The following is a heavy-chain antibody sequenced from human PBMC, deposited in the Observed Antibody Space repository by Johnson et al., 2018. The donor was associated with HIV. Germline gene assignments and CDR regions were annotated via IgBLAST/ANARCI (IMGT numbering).Heavy chain of an antibody. CDR3: VTADRGSA. CDR2: ISYDGSNK. Sequence: QVQLVESGGGVVQPGTSLRLSCAASGFTFSSFAMHWVRQAPGKGLEWMAFISYDGSNKYYADSVKGRFTISRDNSKNTLYLQMNSLRDEDTAVYYCVTADRGSAWGQGTTVTVSS. CDR1: GFTFSSFA. D-gene: IGHD1-26*01. J-gene: IGHJ3*01. V-gene: IGHV3-30*04.